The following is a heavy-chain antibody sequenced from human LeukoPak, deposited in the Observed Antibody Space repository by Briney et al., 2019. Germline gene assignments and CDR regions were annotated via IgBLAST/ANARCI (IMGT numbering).Heavy chain of an antibody. CDR3: ARYAAGPFDY. Sequence: SETLSLTCTVSGGSVSSGSYYWSWIRQPPGKGLEGIGYIYYSGSTNYNPSLKSRFTISVDTSKNQFSLKLSSVTAADTAVYYCARYAAGPFDYWGQGTLVTVSS. V-gene: IGHV4-61*01. CDR2: IYYSGST. J-gene: IGHJ4*02. D-gene: IGHD6-13*01. CDR1: GGSVSSGSYY.